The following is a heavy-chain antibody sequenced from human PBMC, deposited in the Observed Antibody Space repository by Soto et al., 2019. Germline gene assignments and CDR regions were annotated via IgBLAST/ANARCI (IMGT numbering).Heavy chain of an antibody. D-gene: IGHD3-22*01. CDR1: GGSISSSSYY. V-gene: IGHV4-39*01. J-gene: IGHJ5*02. Sequence: QLQLQESGPGLVKPSETLSLTCTVSGGSISSSSYYWGWIRQPPGKGLEWIGSIYYSGSTYYNPSLKSRVTISVDTSKNQCSLKLSSVTAADTAVYYCARMCPNYYDSSGPRAGWFDPWGQGTLVTVSS. CDR2: IYYSGST. CDR3: ARMCPNYYDSSGPRAGWFDP.